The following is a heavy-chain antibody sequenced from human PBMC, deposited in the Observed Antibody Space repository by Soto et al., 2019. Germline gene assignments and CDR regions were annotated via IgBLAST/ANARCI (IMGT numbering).Heavy chain of an antibody. J-gene: IGHJ6*02. CDR3: ARDVWETTSMYYGLDV. CDR2: ITGSGAIT. D-gene: IGHD1-26*01. Sequence: PGGSLRLSCAASGFTFSSYAMSWVRLAPGKGLEWVSGITGSGAITYYTDSVKGRFTISRDNSKNTLYWQMHSLRAEDTAVYYCARDVWETTSMYYGLDVWGLGTTVTVSS. V-gene: IGHV3-23*01. CDR1: GFTFSSYA.